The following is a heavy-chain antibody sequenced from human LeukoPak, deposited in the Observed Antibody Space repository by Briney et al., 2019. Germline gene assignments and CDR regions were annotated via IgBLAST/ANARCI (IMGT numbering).Heavy chain of an antibody. V-gene: IGHV4-34*01. Sequence: SETLSLTCAVYGGSFSNYYWNWIRQSPGKGLEWIGEINHSGSTNYNPSLKSRVTISLDTSKNQFSLKLSSVTAADTAVYYCARDWSSGYYYYMDVWGKGTTVTISS. CDR2: INHSGST. CDR3: ARDWSSGYYYYMDV. J-gene: IGHJ6*03. CDR1: GGSFSNYY. D-gene: IGHD6-25*01.